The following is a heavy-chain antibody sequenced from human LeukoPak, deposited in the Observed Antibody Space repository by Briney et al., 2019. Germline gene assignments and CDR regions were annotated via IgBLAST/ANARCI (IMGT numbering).Heavy chain of an antibody. J-gene: IGHJ4*02. Sequence: GGSLRLSCAASGFTFSSYAMSWVRQAPGKGLEWASAISGSGGSTYYADSVKGRFTISRDNSKNTLYLQMNSLRAEDTAVYYCAKRPGDYGGKYFDYWGQGTLVTVSS. CDR3: AKRPGDYGGKYFDY. D-gene: IGHD4-23*01. CDR1: GFTFSSYA. CDR2: ISGSGGST. V-gene: IGHV3-23*01.